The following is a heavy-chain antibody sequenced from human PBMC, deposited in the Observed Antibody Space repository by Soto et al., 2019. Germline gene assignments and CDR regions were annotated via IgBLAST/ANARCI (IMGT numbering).Heavy chain of an antibody. Sequence: SETLSLTCTVSGGSISSSIYYWGWIRQPPGKGLEWIGSIYYSGITYYNPSLKSRVTISVDTSKNQFSLKLSSVTAADTAVYYCASYSGYVHGYWGQGTLVTVSS. D-gene: IGHD5-12*01. V-gene: IGHV4-39*01. CDR1: GGSISSSIYY. CDR2: IYYSGIT. CDR3: ASYSGYVHGY. J-gene: IGHJ4*02.